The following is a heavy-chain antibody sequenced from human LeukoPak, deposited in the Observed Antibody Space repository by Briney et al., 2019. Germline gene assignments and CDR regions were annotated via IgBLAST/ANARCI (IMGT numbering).Heavy chain of an antibody. V-gene: IGHV3-53*05. CDR3: ARDPQEFFQH. CDR1: GFTVSSNY. J-gene: IGHJ1*01. Sequence: GGSLRPSCAASGFTVSSNYMSWVRRAPGKELEWVSIIYSDGTTYYADSVKGRLAISRDNSKNSLYLQMNSLRTEDTALYYCARDPQEFFQHWGQGTLVTVSS. CDR2: IYSDGTT.